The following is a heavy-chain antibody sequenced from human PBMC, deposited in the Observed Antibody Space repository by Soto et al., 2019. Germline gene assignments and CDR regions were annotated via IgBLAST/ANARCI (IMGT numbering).Heavy chain of an antibody. CDR3: ARDGGSSGWYYPFSGNWFDP. D-gene: IGHD6-19*01. V-gene: IGHV3-11*01. J-gene: IGHJ5*02. Sequence: QVQLVESGGGLVKPGGSLRLSCAASGFTFSDYYMSWIRQAPGKGLEWVSYISSSGSTIYYADSVKGRFTISRDNAKNSLYLQMNSLRAEDTAVYYCARDGGSSGWYYPFSGNWFDPWGQGTLVTVSS. CDR2: ISSSGSTI. CDR1: GFTFSDYY.